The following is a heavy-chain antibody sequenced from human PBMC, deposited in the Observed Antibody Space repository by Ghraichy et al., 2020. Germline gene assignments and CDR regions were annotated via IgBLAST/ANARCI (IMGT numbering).Heavy chain of an antibody. J-gene: IGHJ6*03. CDR2: IYYSGST. V-gene: IGHV4-61*01. CDR1: GGSVSSGSYY. D-gene: IGHD3-10*01. Sequence: SETLSLTCTVSGGSVSSGSYYWSWIRQPPGKGLEWIGYIYYSGSTNYNPSLKSRVTISVDTSKNQFSLKLSSVTAADTAVYYCARGNYGSGSQYYYYYMDVWGKGTTVTVSS. CDR3: ARGNYGSGSQYYYYYMDV.